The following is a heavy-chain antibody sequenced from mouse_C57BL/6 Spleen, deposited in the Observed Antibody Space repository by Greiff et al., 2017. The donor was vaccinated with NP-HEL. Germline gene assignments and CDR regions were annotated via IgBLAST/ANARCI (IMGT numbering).Heavy chain of an antibody. CDR2: IYPGSGST. D-gene: IGHD2-4*01. Sequence: QVQLQQPGAELVKPGASVKMSCKASGYTFTSYWITWVKQRPGQGLEWIGDIYPGSGSTNYNEKFKSKATLTVDTSSSTAYMQLSSLTSEDSAVYYCARQRLGREGLRRGGSYYAMDYWGQGTSVTVSS. CDR3: ARQRLGREGLRRGGSYYAMDY. J-gene: IGHJ4*01. CDR1: GYTFTSYW. V-gene: IGHV1-55*01.